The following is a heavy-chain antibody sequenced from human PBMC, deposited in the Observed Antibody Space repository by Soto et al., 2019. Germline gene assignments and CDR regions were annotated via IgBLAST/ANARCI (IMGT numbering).Heavy chain of an antibody. CDR1: GFTFDNYA. V-gene: IGHV3-23*01. CDR3: ASSVGATEAFDI. J-gene: IGHJ3*02. CDR2: IGGSAYNT. D-gene: IGHD1-26*01. Sequence: EVQLLESGGGLVQPGGSLRLSCAASGFTFDNYAMNWVRQAPGKGLEWVSGIGGSAYNTYYADSVRGRFTISRDNSKNTLYLQMNSLRAEDTAVYYCASSVGATEAFDIWGRGTMVTVSA.